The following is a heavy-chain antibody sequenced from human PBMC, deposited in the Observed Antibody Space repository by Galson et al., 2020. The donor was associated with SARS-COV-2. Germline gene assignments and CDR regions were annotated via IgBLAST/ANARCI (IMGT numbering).Heavy chain of an antibody. CDR1: GDSVSSNSAA. CDR2: TYYRSKWYN. J-gene: IGHJ4*02. Sequence: ASETLSLTCAISGDSVSSNSAAWNWIRQSPSRGLEWLGRTYYRSKWYNDYAVSVKSRITINPDTSKNQFSLQLNSVTPEDTAVYYCASSLRIAVAGPFDYWGQGTLVTVSS. D-gene: IGHD6-19*01. V-gene: IGHV6-1*01. CDR3: ASSLRIAVAGPFDY.